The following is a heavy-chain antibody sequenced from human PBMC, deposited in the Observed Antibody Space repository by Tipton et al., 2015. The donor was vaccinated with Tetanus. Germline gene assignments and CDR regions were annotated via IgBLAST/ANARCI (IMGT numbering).Heavy chain of an antibody. CDR1: GFTFSSYG. CDR3: AKADSSAWYELDY. D-gene: IGHD6-19*01. CDR2: ISYDGSNR. J-gene: IGHJ4*02. Sequence: RSLRLSCAASGFTFSSYGMHWVRQAPGKGLEWVAVISYDGSNRYYADSVKGRFTISRDNAKNSLYLQMNSLRAEDTALYYCAKADSSAWYELDYWGRGTLVTVSS. V-gene: IGHV3-30*18.